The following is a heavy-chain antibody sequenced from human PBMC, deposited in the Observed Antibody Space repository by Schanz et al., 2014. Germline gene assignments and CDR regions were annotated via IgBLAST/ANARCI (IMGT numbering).Heavy chain of an antibody. J-gene: IGHJ4*02. D-gene: IGHD4-17*01. Sequence: QLQLVQSGAEVKKPGASVKVSCKASGYTLSAYSLHWVRQAPGQGLEWLGWMNPNSGNPGFAQKFRGRVTMTRNTSMSTAYIELHILTSEDTAVYYCARGYGDSPTDFWGQGTLVTVSS. CDR3: ARGYGDSPTDF. CDR1: GYTLSAYS. V-gene: IGHV1-8*02. CDR2: MNPNSGNP.